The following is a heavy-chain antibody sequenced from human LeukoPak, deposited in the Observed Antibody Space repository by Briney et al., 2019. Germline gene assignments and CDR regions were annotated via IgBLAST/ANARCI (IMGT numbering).Heavy chain of an antibody. CDR2: LGTNGDT. Sequence: GGSLRLSCAASGFTFSSYARSWVRQAAGRGLEWVSSLGTNGDTYYLGSVRGRFTISRENGKNSLFLQMNSLRVDDTAVYYCAREWRGIASHYHGMDVWGQGTTVTVSS. V-gene: IGHV3-13*01. CDR3: AREWRGIASHYHGMDV. CDR1: GFTFSSYA. D-gene: IGHD6-6*01. J-gene: IGHJ6*02.